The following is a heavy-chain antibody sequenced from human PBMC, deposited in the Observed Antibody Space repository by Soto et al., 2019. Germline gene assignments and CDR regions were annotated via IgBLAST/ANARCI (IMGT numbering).Heavy chain of an antibody. J-gene: IGHJ4*02. CDR2: IYYSGST. CDR1: GGSISSYY. D-gene: IGHD4-17*01. V-gene: IGHV4-59*01. Sequence: PSETLSLTCTVSGGSISSYYWSWIRQPPGKGLEWIGYIYYSGSTNYNPSLKSRVTISVDTSKNQFSLKLSSVTAADTAVYYCARRYGASFNYWGQETRVTVPS. CDR3: ARRYGASFNY.